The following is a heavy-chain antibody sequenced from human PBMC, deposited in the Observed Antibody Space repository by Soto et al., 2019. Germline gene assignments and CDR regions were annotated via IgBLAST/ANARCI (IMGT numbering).Heavy chain of an antibody. V-gene: IGHV4-59*01. CDR3: ARDNPDYGDPFDY. CDR1: GGSITSYY. CDR2: MYYSGST. J-gene: IGHJ4*02. Sequence: SETLSLTCTVSGGSITSYYWSWIRQPPGKGLEWIGYMYYSGSTNYNPSLKSRVTISVDTSKNQFSLNLSSVTAADAAVYYCARDNPDYGDPFDYWGQGTLVTVSS. D-gene: IGHD4-17*01.